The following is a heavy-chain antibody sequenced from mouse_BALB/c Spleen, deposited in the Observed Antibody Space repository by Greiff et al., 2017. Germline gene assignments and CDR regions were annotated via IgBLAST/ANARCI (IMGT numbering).Heavy chain of an antibody. CDR3: AKQRADDYEEAWCAY. J-gene: IGHJ3*01. Sequence: EVKLVESGGDLVKPGGSLKLSCAASGFTFSSYGMSWVRQTPDKRLEWVATISSGGSYTYYPDSVKGRFTISRDNAKNTLYLQMSSLKTEDTAMYYGAKQRADDYEEAWCAYWGQGTLVTVSA. CDR2: ISSGGSYT. CDR1: GFTFSSYG. V-gene: IGHV5-6*01. D-gene: IGHD2-4*01.